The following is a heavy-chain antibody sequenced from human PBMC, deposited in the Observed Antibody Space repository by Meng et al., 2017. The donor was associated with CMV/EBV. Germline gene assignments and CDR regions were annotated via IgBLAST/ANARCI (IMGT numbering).Heavy chain of an antibody. D-gene: IGHD3-3*01. V-gene: IGHV3-74*01. J-gene: IGHJ6*02. Sequence: GGSLRLSCAASGFTFSSYWMHWVRQAPGKGLAWVSRINSDGSSTSYADSVKGRFTISRDNAKNTLYLQMNSLRAEDTAVYYCASNYDLNYYYYYGMDVWGQGTTVTVSS. CDR3: ASNYDLNYYYYYGMDV. CDR1: GFTFSSYW. CDR2: INSDGSST.